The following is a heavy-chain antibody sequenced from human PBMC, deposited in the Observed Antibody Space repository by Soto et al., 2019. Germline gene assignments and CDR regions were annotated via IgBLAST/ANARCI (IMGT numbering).Heavy chain of an antibody. V-gene: IGHV3-30*18. CDR2: ISYDGSNK. CDR3: AKDHGGYDFWSGYYTSGYYYYGMDV. CDR1: GFTFSSYG. Sequence: PGGSVRLSCAASGFTFSSYGIHWVRQAPGKGLEWVAVISYDGSNKYYADSVKGRFTISRDNSKNTLYLQMNSLRAEDTAVYYCAKDHGGYDFWSGYYTSGYYYYGMDVWGQGTTVTVSS. J-gene: IGHJ6*02. D-gene: IGHD3-3*01.